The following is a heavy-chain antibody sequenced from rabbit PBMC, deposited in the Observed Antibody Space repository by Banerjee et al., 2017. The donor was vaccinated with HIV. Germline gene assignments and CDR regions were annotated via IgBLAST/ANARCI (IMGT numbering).Heavy chain of an antibody. Sequence: QEQLEESGGDLVKPGGTQTLTCTASGFSFSNKYVMCWVRQAPGKGLEWIACINAGSSGNTYVASWAKGRFTISKTSWTTVTLQMTSLTAADTATYFCARDLAGVIGWNFDLWGQGTLVTVS. D-gene: IGHD4-1*01. CDR3: ARDLAGVIGWNFDL. CDR2: INAGSSGNT. V-gene: IGHV1S45*01. CDR1: GFSFSNKYV. J-gene: IGHJ4*01.